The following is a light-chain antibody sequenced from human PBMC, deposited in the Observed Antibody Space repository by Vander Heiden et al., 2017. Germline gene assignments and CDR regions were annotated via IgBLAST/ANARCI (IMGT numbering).Light chain of an antibody. Sequence: QSVLTQPPSASGTPGQRVTISCSGSSSHIGSNTVTWYQQLPGTAPKLLIYSNNQRPSGVPDRFSGSKSGTSASLAISGLQSEDEADYYCAAWDDSLNGVFGGGTKLTVL. V-gene: IGLV1-44*01. CDR3: AAWDDSLNGV. CDR1: SSHIGSNT. J-gene: IGLJ3*02. CDR2: SNN.